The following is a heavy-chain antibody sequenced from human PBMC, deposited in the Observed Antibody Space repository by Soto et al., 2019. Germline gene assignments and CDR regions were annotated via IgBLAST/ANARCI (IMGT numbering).Heavy chain of an antibody. D-gene: IGHD6-19*01. V-gene: IGHV3-30-3*01. CDR1: GFTCSSHS. CDR2: ISFDGSYK. Sequence: QVQLVESGGGVAQPGRSLRLSCAASGFTCSSHSMHWVRQAPGKGLEWVAVISFDGSYKYYADSVKGRFTISRDNSKNTLYLQMNSLRAEDTAVYYCARGASITVAGTSFDYWGQGTLVTVSS. CDR3: ARGASITVAGTSFDY. J-gene: IGHJ4*02.